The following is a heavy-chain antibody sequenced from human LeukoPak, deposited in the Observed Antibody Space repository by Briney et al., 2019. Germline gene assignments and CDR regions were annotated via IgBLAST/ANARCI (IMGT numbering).Heavy chain of an antibody. CDR1: GYTFTSYD. J-gene: IGHJ3*02. Sequence: ASVKVSCKASGYTFTSYDINWVRQAPGQGLEWMGGIIPIFGTANYAQKLQGRVTMTTDTSTSTAYMELRSLRSDDTAVYYCARENLVDAFDIWGQGTMVTVSS. CDR2: IIPIFGTA. D-gene: IGHD6-6*01. CDR3: ARENLVDAFDI. V-gene: IGHV1-18*01.